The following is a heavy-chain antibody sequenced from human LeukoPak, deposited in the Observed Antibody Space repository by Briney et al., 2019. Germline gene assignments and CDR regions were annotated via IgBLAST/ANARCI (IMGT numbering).Heavy chain of an antibody. J-gene: IGHJ3*02. Sequence: PSETLSLTCTVSGGSISSYYWSWIRQPAGKGLEWIGRIYTSGSTNYNPSLKSRLTMSVDTSNNHFSLKLSSVTAADPAVYYCARGLTQGAFDIWGQGTMVTVSS. V-gene: IGHV4-4*07. CDR3: ARGLTQGAFDI. CDR2: IYTSGST. D-gene: IGHD2-21*02. CDR1: GGSISSYY.